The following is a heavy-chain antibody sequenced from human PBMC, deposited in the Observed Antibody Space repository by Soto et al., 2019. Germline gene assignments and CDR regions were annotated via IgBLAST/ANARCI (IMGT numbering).Heavy chain of an antibody. J-gene: IGHJ3*02. Sequence: SETLSLTCNSSGGPLSSFYYSWIRQAPGKGLEWIGYIYYTGSTNYNPSLKSRVTTSVDTSKNQFSLKLTSVTAADTAVYFCAVTRGGAHPHDIWGQGTMVTVSS. CDR1: GGPLSSFY. D-gene: IGHD2-21*02. V-gene: IGHV4-59*01. CDR2: IYYTGST. CDR3: AVTRGGAHPHDI.